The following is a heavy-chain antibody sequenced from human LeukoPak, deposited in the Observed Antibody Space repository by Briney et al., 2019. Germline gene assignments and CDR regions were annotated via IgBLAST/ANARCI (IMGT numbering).Heavy chain of an antibody. J-gene: IGHJ1*01. CDR2: INPDGRDT. CDR1: GFTFGDYA. Sequence: GGSLRLSCTASGFTFGDYAMSWFRQAPGKGLEWVAHINPDGRDTYYVDSVKGRFTISRDNAQNSMYLQMNSLRVEDTAVYYCATWGDTTAEYFQRWGQGTLVTVSS. D-gene: IGHD2-21*02. V-gene: IGHV3-7*01. CDR3: ATWGDTTAEYFQR.